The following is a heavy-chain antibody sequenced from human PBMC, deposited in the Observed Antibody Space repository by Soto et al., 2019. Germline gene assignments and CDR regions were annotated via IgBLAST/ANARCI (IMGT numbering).Heavy chain of an antibody. CDR2: IYSGGST. CDR1: GFTVSSNY. D-gene: IGHD6-19*01. Sequence: LRLSCAASGFTVSSNYMSWARQAPGKGLEWVSVIYSGGSTYYADSVKGRFTISRDNSKNTLYLQMNSLRAEDTAVYYCARGPQLGIAVAVNGYWGQGTLVTVSS. CDR3: ARGPQLGIAVAVNGY. V-gene: IGHV3-53*01. J-gene: IGHJ4*02.